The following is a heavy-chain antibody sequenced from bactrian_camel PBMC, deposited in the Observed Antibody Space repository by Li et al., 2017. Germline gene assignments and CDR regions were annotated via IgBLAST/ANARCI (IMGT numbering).Heavy chain of an antibody. CDR2: ISRLYGTT. Sequence: QVQLVESGGGSVQAGGSLRLSCAASGGTYSSMCMGWFRQAPGKEREGVARISRLYGTTNYADSVKGRFTISQDNAKNTLLLQMNSLKPEDNGMYYCAAGTYVGSACSIATRSLFAYWGQWTQVTVS. D-gene: IGHD6*01. J-gene: IGHJ6*01. V-gene: IGHV3S68*01. CDR1: GGTYSSMC. CDR3: AAGTYVGSACSIATRSLFAY.